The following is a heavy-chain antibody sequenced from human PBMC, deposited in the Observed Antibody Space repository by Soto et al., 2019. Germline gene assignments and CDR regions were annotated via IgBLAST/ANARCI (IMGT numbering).Heavy chain of an antibody. CDR3: AREDFLSSSYVEDY. Sequence: PGGSLRLSCAASGFTFSSYGMHWVRQAPGKGLEWVAVIWYDGSNKYYADSVKGRFTISRDNSKNTLYLQMNSLRAEDTAVYYCAREDFLSSSYVEDYWGQGTLVTVSS. CDR1: GFTFSSYG. CDR2: IWYDGSNK. V-gene: IGHV3-33*01. D-gene: IGHD6-13*01. J-gene: IGHJ4*02.